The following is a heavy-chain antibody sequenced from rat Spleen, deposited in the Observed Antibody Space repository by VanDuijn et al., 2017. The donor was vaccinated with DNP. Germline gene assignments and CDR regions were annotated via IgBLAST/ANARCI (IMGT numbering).Heavy chain of an antibody. J-gene: IGHJ1*01. CDR1: AYSITSNY. Sequence: EVQLQESGPGLVKPSQSLSLTCSVTAYSITSNYWAWIRQFPGNKMEWMGYINYSGNTRYNPSLKSRISITRDTSKNQFFLQLNSVTTEDIATYYCARGLNYGGYSYSWYFDFWGPGTMVTVSS. D-gene: IGHD1-11*01. CDR2: INYSGNT. V-gene: IGHV3-1*01. CDR3: ARGLNYGGYSYSWYFDF.